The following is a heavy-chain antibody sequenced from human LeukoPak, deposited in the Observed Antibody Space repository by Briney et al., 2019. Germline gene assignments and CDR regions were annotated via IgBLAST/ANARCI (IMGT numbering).Heavy chain of an antibody. D-gene: IGHD2-15*01. Sequence: SETLSLTCTVSGGSISSSSYYWGWIRQPPGKGLEWIGSIYYSGSTYYNPSLKSRVTVSVDTSKNQFSLKLSSVTAADTAVYYCARGRGIVVVVAATARRYFDYWGQGTLVTVSS. CDR2: IYYSGST. J-gene: IGHJ4*02. V-gene: IGHV4-39*07. CDR1: GGSISSSSYY. CDR3: ARGRGIVVVVAATARRYFDY.